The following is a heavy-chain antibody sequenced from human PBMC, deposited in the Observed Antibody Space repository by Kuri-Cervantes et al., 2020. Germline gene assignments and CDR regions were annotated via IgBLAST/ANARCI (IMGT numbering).Heavy chain of an antibody. CDR2: IYCSGST. CDR3: ARLKVGEKYGDYVGWFDP. D-gene: IGHD4-17*01. CDR1: GGSISSGGYF. Sequence: SETLSLTCTVSGGSISSGGYFWSWIRQHPGKGLEWIGYIYCSGSTYYNPSLKSRVTISVDTSKNQFSLKLSSVTAADTAVYYCARLKVGEKYGDYVGWFDPWGQGTLVTVSS. J-gene: IGHJ5*02. V-gene: IGHV4-31*03.